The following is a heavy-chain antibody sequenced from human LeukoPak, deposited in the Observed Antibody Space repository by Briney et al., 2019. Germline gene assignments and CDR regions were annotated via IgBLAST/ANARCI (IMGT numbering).Heavy chain of an antibody. CDR1: GFTFSNYA. Sequence: GGSLRLSCAASGFTFSNYAMSWVRQAPGKGLEWVSGISGSGGTTYYADSVGGRFTISRDNSKNTLYLQVNSLRAEDTAIYYCAKDKSRIAVAAADYWGQGTLVTVSS. J-gene: IGHJ4*02. CDR2: ISGSGGTT. D-gene: IGHD6-19*01. CDR3: AKDKSRIAVAAADY. V-gene: IGHV3-23*01.